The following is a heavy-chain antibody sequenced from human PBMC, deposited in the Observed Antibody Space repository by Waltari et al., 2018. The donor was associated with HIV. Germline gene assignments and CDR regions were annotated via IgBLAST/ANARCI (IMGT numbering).Heavy chain of an antibody. CDR1: GFTFRSYW. CDR2: IHSDGSST. J-gene: IGHJ6*02. Sequence: EVQLVESGGGLVQPGGSLRLSCAASGFTFRSYWSHWARQAPGTGLVWVSRIHSDGSSTSYADFVKGRFTISRDNAKNTLYLEMNSLRAEDTAVYYCARREATVVRGVYYYGMDVWGQGTTVTVSS. CDR3: ARREATVVRGVYYYGMDV. D-gene: IGHD3-10*01. V-gene: IGHV3-74*01.